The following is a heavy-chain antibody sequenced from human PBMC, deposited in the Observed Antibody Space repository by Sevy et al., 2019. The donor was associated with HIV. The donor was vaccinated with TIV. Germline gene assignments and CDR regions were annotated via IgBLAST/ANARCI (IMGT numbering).Heavy chain of an antibody. J-gene: IGHJ3*01. CDR3: ARNTYYYDSTGYGAFDL. Sequence: GGSLRLSCVASGFTFSDYAMSWVRQPPGKGLEWVSSMNWKGDNTGYADSLKGRITISRDSTKNSLFLQINSLRVEDTALYYCARNTYYYDSTGYGAFDLWGQGTMVTVSS. D-gene: IGHD3-22*01. CDR2: MNWKGDNT. V-gene: IGHV3-20*04. CDR1: GFTFSDYA.